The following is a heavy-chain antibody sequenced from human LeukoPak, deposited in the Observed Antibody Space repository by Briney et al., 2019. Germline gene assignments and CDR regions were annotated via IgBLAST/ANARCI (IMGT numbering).Heavy chain of an antibody. CDR2: ISGSGIGT. V-gene: IGHV3-23*01. CDR3: SREMYSGMYNDAFDI. Sequence: GGSLRLSCAASVFTVSSYAMSWVRQAAGKGLEWVSTISGSGIGTYYADSVRGRFTISRDNSKNKLYLQMNNLRAEDTAMYYCSREMYSGMYNDAFDIWGQGTKVTVSS. D-gene: IGHD1-26*01. CDR1: VFTVSSYA. J-gene: IGHJ3*02.